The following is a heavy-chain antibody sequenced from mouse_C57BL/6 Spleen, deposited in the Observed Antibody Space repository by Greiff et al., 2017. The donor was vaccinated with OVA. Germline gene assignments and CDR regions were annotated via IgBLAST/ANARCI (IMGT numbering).Heavy chain of an antibody. CDR1: GYTFTSYW. D-gene: IGHD4-1*01. CDR3: ARKNWDETY. J-gene: IGHJ3*01. CDR2: IYPSDSET. Sequence: VQLQQPGAELVRPGSSVKLSCKASGYTFTSYWMDWVKQRPGQGLEWIGNIYPSDSETHYNQKFKDKATLTVDKSSSTAYMQLSSLTSEDSAVYYCARKNWDETYWGQGTLVTVSA. V-gene: IGHV1-61*01.